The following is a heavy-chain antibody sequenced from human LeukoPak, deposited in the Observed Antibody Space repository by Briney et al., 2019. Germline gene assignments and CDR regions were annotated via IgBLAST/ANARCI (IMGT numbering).Heavy chain of an antibody. D-gene: IGHD3-10*01. J-gene: IGHJ5*02. Sequence: GASVKVSCKASGYTFTSYDVHWVRQATGQGLEWMGWMNPISGDTGYALKFQGRVTMSRNTSISTAYMELGSLRSEDTAVYYCARVPRRGERFDPWGQGTLVTVSS. CDR3: ARVPRRGERFDP. V-gene: IGHV1-8*01. CDR2: MNPISGDT. CDR1: GYTFTSYD.